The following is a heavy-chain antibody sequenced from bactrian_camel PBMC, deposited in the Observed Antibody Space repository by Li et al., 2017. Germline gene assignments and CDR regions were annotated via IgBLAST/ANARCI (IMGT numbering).Heavy chain of an antibody. V-gene: IGHV3S31*01. CDR1: GFTFSDYA. CDR2: IISADSRT. D-gene: IGHD5*01. Sequence: VQLVESGGGLVQPGGSLRISCEASGFTFSDYAMAWVRQAPGKGLEWVSTIISADSRTYYADSVKGRFTIAQDDAKITLSLQMNNLKPEDTAMYYSAADVLTYGYEACQGPPSGDDHWGQGTQVTVS. J-gene: IGHJ4*01. CDR3: AADVLTYGYEACQGPPSGDDH.